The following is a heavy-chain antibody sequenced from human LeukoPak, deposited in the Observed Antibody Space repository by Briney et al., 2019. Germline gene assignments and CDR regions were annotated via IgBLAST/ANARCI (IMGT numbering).Heavy chain of an antibody. CDR2: MNPNSGNT. V-gene: IGHV1-8*01. CDR1: GYTFTSYD. Sequence: GASVKVSCKASGYTFTSYDINWVRQATGQGLEWMGWMNPNSGNTGYAQKFQGRVTMIRNTSISTAYMELSSLRSEDTAVYYCARGSGTITMVRGVFYGMDVWGQGTTVTVSS. CDR3: ARGSGTITMVRGVFYGMDV. J-gene: IGHJ6*02. D-gene: IGHD3-10*01.